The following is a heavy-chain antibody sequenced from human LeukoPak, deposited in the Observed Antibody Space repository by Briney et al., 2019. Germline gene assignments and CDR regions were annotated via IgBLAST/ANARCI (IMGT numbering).Heavy chain of an antibody. CDR3: ARGSAYAYSTSWFDY. J-gene: IGHJ4*02. D-gene: IGHD6-13*01. CDR1: GFAFTTYN. CDR2: ISRSSSYI. Sequence: GGSLRLSCAASGFAFTTYNMNWVRQAPGKGLEWVSSISRSSSYIYYADSVKGRFTISRDNSKNSLYLQMNSLRAEDAAVYYCARGSAYAYSTSWFDYWGQGTLVTVSS. V-gene: IGHV3-21*06.